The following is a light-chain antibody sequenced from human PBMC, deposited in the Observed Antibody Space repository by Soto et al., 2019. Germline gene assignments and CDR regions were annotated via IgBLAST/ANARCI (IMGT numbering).Light chain of an antibody. V-gene: IGLV1-40*01. CDR3: QSYDSSLSGYV. CDR1: SSNIGAGYD. J-gene: IGLJ1*01. Sequence: SVLTQPPSVSGAPGQRVTISCTGSSSNIGAGYDVHWYQQLPGTAPKLLIYVNSNRPSGVPDRFSGSKSGTSASLAITGLQAEDEADYYCQSYDSSLSGYVFGTGTKVTVL. CDR2: VNS.